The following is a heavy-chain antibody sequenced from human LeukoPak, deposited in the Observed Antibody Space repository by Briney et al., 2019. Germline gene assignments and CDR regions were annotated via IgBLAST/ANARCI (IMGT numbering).Heavy chain of an antibody. CDR3: ARDRRGDSYGPLDS. D-gene: IGHD5-18*01. CDR1: GFSFSSHS. Sequence: GGSLRLSCAASGFSFSSHSMNWVRQAPGKGLEWVSYISSSSGVIYYPDSVKGRFTISRDNAKNSLYLQMNSLTAEDTAVYYCARDRRGDSYGPLDSWGQGTLVTVSS. V-gene: IGHV3-48*01. CDR2: ISSSSGVI. J-gene: IGHJ4*02.